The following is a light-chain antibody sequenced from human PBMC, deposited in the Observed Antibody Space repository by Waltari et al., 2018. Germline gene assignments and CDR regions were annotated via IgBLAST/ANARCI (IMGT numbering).Light chain of an antibody. CDR2: RNN. V-gene: IGLV1-47*01. CDR3: ATWDDTLTGRGV. CDR1: SSNIGSHF. Sequence: QSVLTQQPSASGTPGPKVTISCSGSSSNIGSHFVYWYQQLPGTAPKLLISRNNQRPSGVPDRFSGSKSGTSASLAISGLRSEDEAHYYCATWDDTLTGRGVFGGGTKLTVL. J-gene: IGLJ2*01.